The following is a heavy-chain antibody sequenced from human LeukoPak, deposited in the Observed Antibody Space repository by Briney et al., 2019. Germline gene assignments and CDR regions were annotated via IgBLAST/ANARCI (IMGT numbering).Heavy chain of an antibody. D-gene: IGHD3-16*01. CDR1: GFTFSSYA. CDR3: ARARGAYVFDY. CDR2: ISGSGGST. J-gene: IGHJ4*02. V-gene: IGHV3-23*01. Sequence: GGSLRLSCAASGFTFSSYAMSWVRQAPGKGLEWVSTISGSGGSTYYADSVKGRFTISRDNSKNTLYLQMSSLRAEDTAVYYCARARGAYVFDYWGQGTLVTVSS.